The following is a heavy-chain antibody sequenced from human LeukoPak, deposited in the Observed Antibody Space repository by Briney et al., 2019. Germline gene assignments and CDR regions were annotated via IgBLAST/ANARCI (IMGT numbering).Heavy chain of an antibody. CDR2: ITGSSYYI. J-gene: IGHJ4*02. D-gene: IGHD2-15*01. CDR1: GFTFSSYS. V-gene: IGHV3-21*04. CDR3: AKSTYWINAYYFDY. Sequence: GGSLRLSCAASGFTFSSYSTNWVRQAPGKGLEWISSITGSSYYIYYADSVRGRFTISRDNAKNSLYLQMDSLRAEDTAVYYCAKSTYWINAYYFDYWGQGNLVTVSS.